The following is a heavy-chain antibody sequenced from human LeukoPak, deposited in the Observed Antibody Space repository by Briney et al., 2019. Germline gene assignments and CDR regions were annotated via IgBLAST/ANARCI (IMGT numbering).Heavy chain of an antibody. CDR3: ARDVEYSSSWYNYFDY. V-gene: IGHV1-18*01. J-gene: IGHJ4*02. Sequence: GSSVKVSCKASGGTFSSYAISWVRQAPGQGLEWMGWISAYNGNTNYAQKLQGRVPMTTDTSTSTAYMELRSLRSDDTAVYYCARDVEYSSSWYNYFDYWGQGALVTVSS. D-gene: IGHD6-13*01. CDR2: ISAYNGNT. CDR1: GGTFSSYA.